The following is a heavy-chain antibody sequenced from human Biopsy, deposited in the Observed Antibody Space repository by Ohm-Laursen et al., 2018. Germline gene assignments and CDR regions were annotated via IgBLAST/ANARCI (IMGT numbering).Heavy chain of an antibody. CDR3: LREAATGYYRTADF. Sequence: SLRLSCTASGFTFSSHGMHWVRQAPGKGLEWVAHFSYDGINKHYADSVKGRFAISRDNSKNTLSLQMNSLRVEDTAMYYCLREAATGYYRTADFWGQGTLVTVSS. V-gene: IGHV3-30*03. CDR1: GFTFSSHG. J-gene: IGHJ4*02. D-gene: IGHD3-9*01. CDR2: FSYDGINK.